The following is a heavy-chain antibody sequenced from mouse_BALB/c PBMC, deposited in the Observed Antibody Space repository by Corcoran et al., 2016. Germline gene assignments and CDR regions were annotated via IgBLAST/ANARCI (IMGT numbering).Heavy chain of an antibody. CDR2: INTYTGEP. CDR1: GYTFTNCG. J-gene: IGHJ2*01. V-gene: IGHV9-3-1*01. CDR3: ARSATGPFFDY. Sequence: QIQLVQSGPELKKPGETVKISCKASGYTFTNCGMTWVKQAPGKGLKWMGWINTYTGEPTYADDFEGRFAFSLETSASTAYLQINNLKNEDTATYFCARSATGPFFDYGGQGTTLTVSS.